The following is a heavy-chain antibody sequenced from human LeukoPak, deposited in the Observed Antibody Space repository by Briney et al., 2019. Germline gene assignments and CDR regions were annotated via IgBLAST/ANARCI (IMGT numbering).Heavy chain of an antibody. Sequence: ASVKVSCKVSGYTLTELSMHWVRQAPGKGLEWMGGFDPEDGETIYAQKFQGGVTMTEDTSTDTAYMELSSLRSEDTAVYYCATAPRIYCSSTSCYAFDIWGQGTMVTVSS. CDR1: GYTLTELS. CDR2: FDPEDGET. CDR3: ATAPRIYCSSTSCYAFDI. D-gene: IGHD2-2*01. V-gene: IGHV1-24*01. J-gene: IGHJ3*02.